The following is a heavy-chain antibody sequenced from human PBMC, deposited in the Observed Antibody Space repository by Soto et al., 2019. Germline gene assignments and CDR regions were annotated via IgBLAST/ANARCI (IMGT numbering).Heavy chain of an antibody. J-gene: IGHJ4*01. Sequence: ASVKVSCKASGYIFTSYYIHWVRQAPGQGLEWMGWINPFDGSRMFAQSFQGRVTMTMDTSTSTVFMEVSSLRSEDTAVYYCSRVDPGETSPFDHWG. CDR3: SRVDPGETSPFDH. CDR2: INPFDGSR. D-gene: IGHD3-10*01. V-gene: IGHV1-46*03. CDR1: GYIFTSYY.